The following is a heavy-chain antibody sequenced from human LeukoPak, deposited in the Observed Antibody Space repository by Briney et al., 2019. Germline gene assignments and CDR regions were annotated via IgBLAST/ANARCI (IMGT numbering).Heavy chain of an antibody. CDR2: IYTSGST. Sequence: SSETLSLTCTVSGGSISSYYWSWIRQPAGKGLEWIGRIYTSGSTNYNPSLKSRVTMSVDTSKNQFSLKLSSVTAADTAVYYCARDRYYYDSRVYYRLDYGGQGPRVTVSS. J-gene: IGHJ4*02. V-gene: IGHV4-4*07. CDR1: GGSISSYY. D-gene: IGHD3-22*01. CDR3: ARDRYYYDSRVYYRLDY.